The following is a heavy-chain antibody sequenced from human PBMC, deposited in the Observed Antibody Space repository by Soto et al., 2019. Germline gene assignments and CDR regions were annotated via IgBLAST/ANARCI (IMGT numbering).Heavy chain of an antibody. CDR2: ISSSHNYI. Sequence: PGGSLRLSCAASGFTFSIYSMNWVRQAPGKGLEWVSSISSSHNYIYYADSVKGRFTISRDNAKNSLYLQMNSLRTEDTAVYYCARDHGSGWYPWGQGTLVTVSS. D-gene: IGHD6-19*01. CDR3: ARDHGSGWYP. V-gene: IGHV3-21*01. J-gene: IGHJ4*02. CDR1: GFTFSIYS.